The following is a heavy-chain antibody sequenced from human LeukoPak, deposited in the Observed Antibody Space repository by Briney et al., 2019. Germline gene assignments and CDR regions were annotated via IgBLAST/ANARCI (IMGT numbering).Heavy chain of an antibody. J-gene: IGHJ5*02. Sequence: SETLSLTCAVYGGSFSGYYWSWIRQPPGKGLEWIGEINHSGSTNYNPSLKSRVTISVDTSKNQFSLKLSSVTAADTAVYYCARVEKESLLWFGELFNSNWFDPWGQGTLVTVSS. CDR2: INHSGST. CDR1: GGSFSGYY. V-gene: IGHV4-34*01. CDR3: ARVEKESLLWFGELFNSNWFDP. D-gene: IGHD3-10*01.